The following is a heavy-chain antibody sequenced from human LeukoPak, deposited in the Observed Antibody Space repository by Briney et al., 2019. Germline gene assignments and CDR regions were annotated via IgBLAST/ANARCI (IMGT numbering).Heavy chain of an antibody. D-gene: IGHD6-19*01. Sequence: GASVKVSCKASGYAFTTYDINWVRQATGQGPEWIGWMNPNSGNTGYTQNFQGRVTMTRNTSISTAYMELSSLKSEDTAVYYCARGRGSGHKETWFDPWGLGTLVTVSP. CDR3: ARGRGSGHKETWFDP. CDR2: MNPNSGNT. J-gene: IGHJ5*02. V-gene: IGHV1-8*01. CDR1: GYAFTTYD.